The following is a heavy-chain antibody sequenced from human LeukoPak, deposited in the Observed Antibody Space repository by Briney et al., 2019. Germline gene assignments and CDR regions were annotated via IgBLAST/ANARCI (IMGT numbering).Heavy chain of an antibody. CDR2: INLNSGGT. J-gene: IGHJ6*02. D-gene: IGHD2-15*01. Sequence: ASVKLSCKASGYTFTGYYMHWVRQAPGQGLEWLGWINLNSGGTNYAQKSQGRVTMTRDTSISTAYMKLSRLRSDDTAVYYCARDLVVAATPYYDYGTDVWGQGTTVTVSS. CDR3: ARDLVVAATPYYDYGTDV. V-gene: IGHV1-2*02. CDR1: GYTFTGYY.